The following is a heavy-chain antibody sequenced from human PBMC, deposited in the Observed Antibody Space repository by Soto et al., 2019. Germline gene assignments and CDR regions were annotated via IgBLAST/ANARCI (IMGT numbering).Heavy chain of an antibody. V-gene: IGHV3-66*01. CDR3: ARDPGYGRGVSFDP. Sequence: EVQLVESGGGLVQPGGSLRLSCAASGVSVSDTYMSWVRHAPWKGLEWISVIYSSGDTYYADSVKGRLTISRDNSRNTLYLQINDLRVEDTAIYYCARDPGYGRGVSFDPWGQGIPVTVSS. J-gene: IGHJ5*02. CDR2: IYSSGDT. D-gene: IGHD2-8*01. CDR1: GVSVSDTY.